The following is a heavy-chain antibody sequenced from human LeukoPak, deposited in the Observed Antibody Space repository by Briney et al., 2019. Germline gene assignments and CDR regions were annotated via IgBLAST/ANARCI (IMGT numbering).Heavy chain of an antibody. D-gene: IGHD4-23*01. CDR3: AREGDNGGNCDICGFDY. CDR1: GGTFSSYA. Sequence: ASVEVSCKASGGTFSSYAISWVRQAPGQGVEWMGGIIPIFGTANYAQKFQGRVTITADESTSTAYMELSSLRSEDTAVYYCAREGDNGGNCDICGFDYWGQGTLVTVSS. J-gene: IGHJ4*02. V-gene: IGHV1-69*13. CDR2: IIPIFGTA.